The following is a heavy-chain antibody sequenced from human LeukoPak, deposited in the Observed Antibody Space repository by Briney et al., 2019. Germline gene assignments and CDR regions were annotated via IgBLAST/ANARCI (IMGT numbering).Heavy chain of an antibody. D-gene: IGHD3-10*01. V-gene: IGHV4-31*03. CDR2: IYYSGST. Sequence: KPSQTLSLTCTVSGGSISSGGYYWSWIRQHPGKGLEWIGYIYYSGSTYYNPSLKSRVTISVDTSKNQFSLKLSSVTAADTAVYYCARNDYGSGSFDYWGQGTLVTVSS. CDR3: ARNDYGSGSFDY. J-gene: IGHJ4*02. CDR1: GGSISSGGYY.